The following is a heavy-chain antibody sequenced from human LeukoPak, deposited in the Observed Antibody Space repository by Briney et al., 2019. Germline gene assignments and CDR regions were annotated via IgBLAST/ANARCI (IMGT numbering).Heavy chain of an antibody. CDR3: AKSNGYGLVDI. CDR2: MYHTGST. D-gene: IGHD3-10*01. CDR1: GYSMSSGYY. V-gene: IGHV4-38-2*02. J-gene: IGHJ3*02. Sequence: PSETLSLTCTVSGYSMSSGYYWGWIRQPPERGLEWIGSMYHTGSTYYNPSPKSRVTISVDTSKNQFYLKLSSVTAADTAVYYCAKSNGYGLVDIWGQGTMVTVSS.